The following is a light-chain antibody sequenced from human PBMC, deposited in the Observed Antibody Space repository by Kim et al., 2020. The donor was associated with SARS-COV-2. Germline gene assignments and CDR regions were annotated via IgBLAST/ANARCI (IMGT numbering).Light chain of an antibody. CDR1: QSVTNN. V-gene: IGKV3-15*01. CDR2: GTS. J-gene: IGKJ1*01. CDR3: QQYNYWWT. Sequence: SVSPGERATVSCRASQSVTNNLAWYQQKPGQAPRLLIYGTSTRANGVPARFSGSGSGTEFTLTISGLQSEDSAVYYCQQYNYWWTFGQGTKVDIK.